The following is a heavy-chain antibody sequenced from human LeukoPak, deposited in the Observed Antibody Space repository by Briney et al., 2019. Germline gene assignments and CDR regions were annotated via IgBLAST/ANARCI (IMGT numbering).Heavy chain of an antibody. V-gene: IGHV3-23*01. CDR1: GFTFSNYA. Sequence: GGSLRLSRAASGFTFSNYAMSWVRQAPGKGLECVSANSGDKTDYADSVRGRFTIYRDNSKDTLYLQMNSLGAADTAVYYCAKDGGGYCNNSSCWGQGTLVTVSS. J-gene: IGHJ4*02. CDR2: NSGDKT. D-gene: IGHD2-2*01. CDR3: AKDGGGYCNNSSC.